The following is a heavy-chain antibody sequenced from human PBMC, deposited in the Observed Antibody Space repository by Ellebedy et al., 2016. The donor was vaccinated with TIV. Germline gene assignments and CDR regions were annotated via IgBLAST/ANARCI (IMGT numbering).Heavy chain of an antibody. D-gene: IGHD3-10*01. J-gene: IGHJ1*01. CDR1: GGSISSGGYY. V-gene: IGHV4-31*03. CDR2: IYHSGST. CDR3: ATRSYHAEYFHH. Sequence: SETLSLXXTVSGGSISSGGYYWSWIRQHPGKGLEWMGHIYHSGSTYYNPSLKSRVTISVDTSKSEFSLKLSSLTAADTAVYYCATRSYHAEYFHHWGQGTLVTASS.